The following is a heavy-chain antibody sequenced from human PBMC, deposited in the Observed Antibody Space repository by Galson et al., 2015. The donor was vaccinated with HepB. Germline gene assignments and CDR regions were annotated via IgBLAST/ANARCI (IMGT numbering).Heavy chain of an antibody. CDR2: IKQDGSGK. D-gene: IGHD2-15*01. Sequence: ASGFTFSTFWMTWVRQAPGKGLEWVANIKQDGSGKYYVDSVEGRFTISRDNAKNSLYLQMNSLRAEDTAVYCCARGVATGFWGQGTLVTVSS. CDR3: ARGVATGF. J-gene: IGHJ4*02. V-gene: IGHV3-7*04. CDR1: GFTFSTFW.